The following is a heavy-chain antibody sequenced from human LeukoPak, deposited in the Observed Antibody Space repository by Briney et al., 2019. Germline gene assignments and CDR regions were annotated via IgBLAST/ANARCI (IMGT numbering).Heavy chain of an antibody. D-gene: IGHD5-18*01. J-gene: IGHJ4*02. CDR1: GFTFSSYS. CDR2: ISSSSSYI. CDR3: ARDLSSASY. V-gene: IGHV3-21*01. Sequence: GGSLRLSCAASGFTFSSYSMNWVRQAPGKGLEWVSSISSSSSYIYYADSVEGRFTISRDNAKNSLYLQMNSLRDKDTAVYYCARDLSSASYWGQGTLVTVSS.